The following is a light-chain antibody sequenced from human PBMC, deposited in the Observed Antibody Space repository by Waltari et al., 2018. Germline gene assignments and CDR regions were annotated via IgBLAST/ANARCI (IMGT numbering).Light chain of an antibody. J-gene: IGKJ2*01. Sequence: DIQMTQPPSTLSASVGDRVTITCRASQSISSWLDLYQQKPGKAPKLLIYKASSLGSAVPSRFSGSGSGTEFTLTISSLQPDDFATYYCQQYNSYPYTFGQGTKLEIK. V-gene: IGKV1-5*03. CDR2: KAS. CDR3: QQYNSYPYT. CDR1: QSISSW.